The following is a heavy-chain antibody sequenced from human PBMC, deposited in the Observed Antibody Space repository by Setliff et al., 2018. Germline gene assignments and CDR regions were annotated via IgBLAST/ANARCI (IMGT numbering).Heavy chain of an antibody. CDR1: GYTFSRYG. V-gene: IGHV7-4-1*02. Sequence: GASVKVSCKASGYTFSRYGFRWVRQAPGQGLEWMGWINTNTGNPSYARDFTGRLVFSLDTSVSTAYLQISSLKAEDSAVYYCARASRFGTTVWKGDYYMDVWGKGTTVTVSS. CDR2: INTNTGNP. D-gene: IGHD4-4*01. CDR3: ARASRFGTTVWKGDYYMDV. J-gene: IGHJ6*03.